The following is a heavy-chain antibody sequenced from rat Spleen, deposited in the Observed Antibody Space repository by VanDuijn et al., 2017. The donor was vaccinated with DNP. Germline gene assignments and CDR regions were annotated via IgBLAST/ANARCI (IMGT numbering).Heavy chain of an antibody. Sequence: EVQLVESGGGPVQPGRSLKLSCAASGFPFSNYYMAWVRQAPTKGLEWVASISYDGSSTYYSDSVKGRFSLSRDNTKSTLYLQVNSLRSEDTATYYCARIGGPGYNWYFDFWGPGTMVTVSS. CDR2: ISYDGSST. J-gene: IGHJ1*01. CDR1: GFPFSNYY. V-gene: IGHV5-22*01. D-gene: IGHD1-4*01. CDR3: ARIGGPGYNWYFDF.